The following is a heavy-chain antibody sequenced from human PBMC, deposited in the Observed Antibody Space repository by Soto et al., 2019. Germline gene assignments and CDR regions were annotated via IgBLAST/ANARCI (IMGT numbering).Heavy chain of an antibody. Sequence: SETLSLTCTVSGGSISSYYWSWIRQPPGKGLEWIGYIYYSGSTNYNPSLKSRVTISVDTSKNQFSLKLSSVTAADTAVYFCARTTRMTTMIDYWGQGTQVTVSS. CDR2: IYYSGST. CDR1: GGSISSYY. J-gene: IGHJ4*02. CDR3: ARTTRMTTMIDY. D-gene: IGHD4-17*01. V-gene: IGHV4-59*01.